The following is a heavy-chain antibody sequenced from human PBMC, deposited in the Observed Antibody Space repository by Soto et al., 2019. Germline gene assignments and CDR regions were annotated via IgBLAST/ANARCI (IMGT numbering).Heavy chain of an antibody. CDR1: GDSISNYY. CDR2: IYYSGST. Sequence: QVQLQESGPGLVKPSETLSLTCTVSGDSISNYYWNWIRQPPGKGLEWIGHIYYSGSTNYNPSLTSRVSSSVDTSTHQCSLKLSSVTAADTAVYYCAGGVGSGSLHWFDPWGQGTLVTVSS. V-gene: IGHV4-59*01. CDR3: AGGVGSGSLHWFDP. J-gene: IGHJ5*02. D-gene: IGHD3-10*01.